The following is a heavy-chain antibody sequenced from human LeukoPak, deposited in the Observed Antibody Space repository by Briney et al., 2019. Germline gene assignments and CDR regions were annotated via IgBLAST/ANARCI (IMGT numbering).Heavy chain of an antibody. J-gene: IGHJ6*03. D-gene: IGHD2-2*02. CDR3: AREPAAIRLYYMDV. CDR1: GYTFTSYY. Sequence: GASVKVSCKASGYTFTSYYMHWVRQAPGQGLEWMGIINPSGGSTSYPQKFQGRVTMARDMSTSTVYMELSSLRSEDTAVYYCAREPAAIRLYYMDVWGKGTTVTVSS. CDR2: INPSGGST. V-gene: IGHV1-46*01.